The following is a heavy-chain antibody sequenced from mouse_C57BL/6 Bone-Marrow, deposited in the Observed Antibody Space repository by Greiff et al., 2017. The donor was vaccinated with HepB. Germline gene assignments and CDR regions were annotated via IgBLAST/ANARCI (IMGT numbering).Heavy chain of an antibody. CDR3: ARARDYDGRGGYAMDY. V-gene: IGHV3-6*01. CDR2: ISYDGSN. D-gene: IGHD2-4*01. CDR1: GYSITSGYY. J-gene: IGHJ4*01. Sequence: EVQLQQSGPGLVKPSQSLSLTCSVPGYSITSGYYWNWIRQFPGNKLEWMGYISYDGSNNYNPSLKNRISITRDTSKNQFFLKLNSVTTEDTATYYCARARDYDGRGGYAMDYWGQGTSVTVSS.